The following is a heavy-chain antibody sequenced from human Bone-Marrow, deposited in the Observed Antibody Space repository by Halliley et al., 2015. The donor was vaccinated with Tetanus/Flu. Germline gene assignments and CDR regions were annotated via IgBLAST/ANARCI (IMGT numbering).Heavy chain of an antibody. Sequence: WIGYISYRGSTYFNPSFKSRLTISIDTSKNQFSLKLGSVTAADTAIYYCGRVSITIFGVVNGIDYWGQGTLVTVSS. CDR3: GRVSITIFGVVNGIDY. V-gene: IGHV4-30-4*01. J-gene: IGHJ4*02. D-gene: IGHD3-3*01. CDR2: ISYRGST.